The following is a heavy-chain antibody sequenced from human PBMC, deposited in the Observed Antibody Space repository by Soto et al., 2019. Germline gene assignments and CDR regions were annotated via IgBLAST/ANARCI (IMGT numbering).Heavy chain of an antibody. V-gene: IGHV3-33*01. Sequence: PGESLKISCAASGFTFSSYGMHWVRQAPGKGLEWVAVIWYDGSNKYYADSVKGRFTISRDNSKNTLYLQMNSLRAEDTAVYYCARTYYYGSGSYYTYYYYGMDVWGQGTTVTVSS. CDR1: GFTFSSYG. J-gene: IGHJ6*02. CDR3: ARTYYYGSGSYYTYYYYGMDV. CDR2: IWYDGSNK. D-gene: IGHD3-10*01.